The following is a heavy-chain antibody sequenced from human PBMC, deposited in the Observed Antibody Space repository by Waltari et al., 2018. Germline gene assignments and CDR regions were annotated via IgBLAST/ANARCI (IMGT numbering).Heavy chain of an antibody. CDR3: AHSSSSWYFSWFDP. D-gene: IGHD6-13*01. CDR2: IYWNDDK. V-gene: IGHV2-5*01. J-gene: IGHJ5*02. CDR1: GFSLSTSGVG. Sequence: QITLKESGPTLVKPTQTLTLTCTFSGFSLSTSGVGVGWIRQPPGKALEWLALIYWNDDKRYSPSLKSRLTITKDTSKNQVVLTMTNMDPVDTATYYCAHSSSSWYFSWFDPWGQGTLVTVSS.